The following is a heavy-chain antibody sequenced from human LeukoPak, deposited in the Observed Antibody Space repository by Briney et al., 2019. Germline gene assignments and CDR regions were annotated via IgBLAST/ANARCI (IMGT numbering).Heavy chain of an antibody. CDR3: ARGSEQQWLPTGYYFDY. CDR2: IYYSGST. J-gene: IGHJ4*02. V-gene: IGHV4-59*01. Sequence: SETLSLTCTVSGGPISSYYWSWIRQPPGKGLEWIGYIYYSGSTNYNPSLKSRVTISVDTSKNQFSLKLSSVAAADTAVYYCARGSEQQWLPTGYYFDYWGQGTLVTVSS. D-gene: IGHD6-19*01. CDR1: GGPISSYY.